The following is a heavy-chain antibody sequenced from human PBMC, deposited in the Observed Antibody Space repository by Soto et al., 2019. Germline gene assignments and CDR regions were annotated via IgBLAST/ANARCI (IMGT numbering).Heavy chain of an antibody. D-gene: IGHD7-27*01. CDR3: ARDGDGLDF. J-gene: IGHJ4*02. CDR1: GGSISNYY. V-gene: IGHV4-59*01. Sequence: PSETLSLTCTVSGGSISNYYWSWIRQPPGKGLXXXGXIXFXXXXXXNPSLKSRVTMSVDTSKNQFSLRLTSVTAADTAVFYCARDGDGLDFWGQGIQVTVS. CDR2: IXFXXXX.